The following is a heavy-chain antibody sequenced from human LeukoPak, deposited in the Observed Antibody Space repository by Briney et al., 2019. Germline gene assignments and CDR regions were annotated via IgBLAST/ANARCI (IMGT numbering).Heavy chain of an antibody. V-gene: IGHV3-7*01. CDR2: IKQDGSEK. D-gene: IGHD3-3*01. CDR1: GFTFSSYW. CDR3: AREYVEWSNYYYYGMDV. J-gene: IGHJ6*02. Sequence: GGSLRLSCAASGFTFSSYWMSWVRQAPGKRLEWVANIKQDGSEKYYVDSVKGRFTISRDNAKNSLYLQMNSLRAEDTAVYYCAREYVEWSNYYYYGMDVWGQGTTVTVSS.